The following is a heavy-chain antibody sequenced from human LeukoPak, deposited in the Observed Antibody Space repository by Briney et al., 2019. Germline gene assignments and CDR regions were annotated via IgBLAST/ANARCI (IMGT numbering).Heavy chain of an antibody. CDR1: GGTFSTYA. V-gene: IGHV1-69*13. J-gene: IGHJ4*02. Sequence: SVKVSCKASGGTFSTYAIGWVRQAPGQGLEWMGGIIPLFGTANYAQKFQGRVTITADESTSTAYMELSSLRSDDTALYYCARGRQGYCGGGRCYICQFWGQGTLVTVSS. CDR3: ARGRQGYCGGGRCYICQF. D-gene: IGHD2-15*01. CDR2: IIPLFGTA.